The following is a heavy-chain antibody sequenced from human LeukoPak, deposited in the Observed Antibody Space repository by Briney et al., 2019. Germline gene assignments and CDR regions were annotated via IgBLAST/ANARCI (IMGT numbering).Heavy chain of an antibody. V-gene: IGHV1-69*04. D-gene: IGHD7-27*01. Sequence: SVTVSCKASGGTFTVYAIRWVRQAPGQGLEWMGRIIPILGIANYAQKFQGRVTITADKSTSTAYMELSSLRSEDTAVYYWARDQTYHPTGDWDFDYWGQGTLVTVSS. J-gene: IGHJ4*02. CDR2: IIPILGIA. CDR3: ARDQTYHPTGDWDFDY. CDR1: GGTFTVYA.